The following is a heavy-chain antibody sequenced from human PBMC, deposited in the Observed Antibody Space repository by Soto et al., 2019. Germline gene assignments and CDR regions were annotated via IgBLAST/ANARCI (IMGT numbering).Heavy chain of an antibody. Sequence: SETLSLTCTVSGGSISSGDYYWTWIRQPPGKGLEWIGCSYNGGSTYYNPSLKRRVTISVDTSKNQFSLKLSSVTAADTAVYYCASTDARGYSYGSRDYWGKGTLVTVSS. D-gene: IGHD5-18*01. V-gene: IGHV4-30-4*01. J-gene: IGHJ4*02. CDR2: SYNGGST. CDR3: ASTDARGYSYGSRDY. CDR1: GGSISSGDYY.